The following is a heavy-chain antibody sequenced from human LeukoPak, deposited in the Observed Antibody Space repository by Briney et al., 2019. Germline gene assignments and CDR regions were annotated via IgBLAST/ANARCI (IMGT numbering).Heavy chain of an antibody. CDR2: ISYDGSNK. V-gene: IGHV3-30-3*01. CDR3: ARGVYSSGWYGDY. J-gene: IGHJ4*02. D-gene: IGHD6-19*01. Sequence: GGSLRLSCAASGFTFSSYAMHWVRQAPGKGLEWVAVISYDGSNKYYADSVKGRFTISRDNSKNTLYLQMNSLRTEDTAVYYCARGVYSSGWYGDYWGQGTLVTVSS. CDR1: GFTFSSYA.